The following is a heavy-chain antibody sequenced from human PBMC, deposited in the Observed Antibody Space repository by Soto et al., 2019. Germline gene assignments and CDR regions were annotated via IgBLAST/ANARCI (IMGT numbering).Heavy chain of an antibody. D-gene: IGHD3-22*01. Sequence: QITLKESGPTLVKPTQTLTLTCTFSGFSLSTSGVGVGWIRQPPGKALEWLALIYWDDDKRYSPSLKSRLTIHQDTFKKQVVLTIANMDPLDTATYYCAHIRGYYDSSGYYPFRYWGQGTLVTVSS. J-gene: IGHJ4*02. CDR2: IYWDDDK. V-gene: IGHV2-5*02. CDR3: AHIRGYYDSSGYYPFRY. CDR1: GFSLSTSGVG.